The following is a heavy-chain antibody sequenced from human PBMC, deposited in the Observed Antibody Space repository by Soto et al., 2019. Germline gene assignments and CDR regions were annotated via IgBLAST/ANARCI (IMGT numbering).Heavy chain of an antibody. J-gene: IGHJ4*02. CDR2: IWYDGSNK. V-gene: IGHV3-33*01. CDR1: GFTFSSYG. CDR3: ARDIDWYSNSSGFDN. D-gene: IGHD1-26*01. Sequence: GGALRLSCAASGFTFSSYGMHWVRQAPGKGLEWVAVIWYDGSNKHYADPVKGRFTISRDNSKNTLSLQMNSLRAEDTAIYYCARDIDWYSNSSGFDNWGQGTLVTVSS.